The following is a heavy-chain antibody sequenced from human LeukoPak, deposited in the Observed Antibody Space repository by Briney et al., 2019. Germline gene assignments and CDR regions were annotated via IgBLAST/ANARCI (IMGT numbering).Heavy chain of an antibody. Sequence: SETLSLTCTVSGGSISSYYWSWIRQPPGKGLEWIGYIYYSGSTNYNPSLKSRVTISVDTPKNQFSLKLSSVTAADTAVYYCASSTDYDFCQYWGQGTLVTVSS. CDR2: IYYSGST. D-gene: IGHD3-3*01. V-gene: IGHV4-59*12. J-gene: IGHJ4*02. CDR3: ASSTDYDFCQY. CDR1: GGSISSYY.